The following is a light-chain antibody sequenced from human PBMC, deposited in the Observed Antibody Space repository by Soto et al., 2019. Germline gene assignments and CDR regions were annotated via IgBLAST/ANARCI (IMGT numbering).Light chain of an antibody. CDR1: QGISKW. V-gene: IGKV1-5*01. CDR2: GAS. J-gene: IGKJ1*01. CDR3: QQYNSYDMWS. Sequence: GDRVTITCRASQGISKWLAWYQQKPGKAPKLLIYGASSLENGVPSRFSSSGSGTEFTLTISSLQPDDFATYFCQQYNSYDMWSFGQGTKVDIK.